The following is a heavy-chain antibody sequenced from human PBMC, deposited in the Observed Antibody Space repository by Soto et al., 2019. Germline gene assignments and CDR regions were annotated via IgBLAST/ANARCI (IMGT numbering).Heavy chain of an antibody. CDR2: INPNSGGT. J-gene: IGHJ6*02. D-gene: IGHD5-12*01. CDR1: GYTFTGYY. Sequence: ASVKVSCKASGYTFTGYYMHWVRQAPGQGLEWMGWINPNSGGTNYAQKFQGRVTMTRDTSISTAYMELSRLRSDDTAVYYCALGGMATIRVDYYYGMDVWGQGTKVTVYS. CDR3: ALGGMATIRVDYYYGMDV. V-gene: IGHV1-2*02.